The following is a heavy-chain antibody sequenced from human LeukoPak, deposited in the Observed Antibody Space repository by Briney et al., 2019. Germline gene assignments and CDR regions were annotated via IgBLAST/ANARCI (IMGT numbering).Heavy chain of an antibody. D-gene: IGHD3-22*01. J-gene: IGHJ4*02. CDR2: IYYSGST. CDR1: GGSISSGDYY. V-gene: IGHV4-30-4*01. CDR3: ARDGGRNYDSSGYYGY. Sequence: PSQTLSLTCTVSGGSISSGDYYWSWIRQPPGKGLEWVEYIYYSGSTYYNPSLKSRVTISVDTSKNQFSLKLSSVTAADTAVYYCARDGGRNYDSSGYYGYWGQGTLVTVSS.